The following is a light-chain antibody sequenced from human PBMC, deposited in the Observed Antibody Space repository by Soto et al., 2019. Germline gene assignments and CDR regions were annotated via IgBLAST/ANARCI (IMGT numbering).Light chain of an antibody. CDR3: QQYGSSPFT. J-gene: IGKJ2*01. CDR2: AAS. V-gene: IGKV3-20*01. Sequence: EIVLTQSPGTLSLSPRERATLSCRATQSVSSSYLAWYQQKPGQAPRLLIYAASNRATGIPDRFSGSGSGTDFTLTISRLEPEDYAVYYCQQYGSSPFTFGQGTKLEIK. CDR1: QSVSSSY.